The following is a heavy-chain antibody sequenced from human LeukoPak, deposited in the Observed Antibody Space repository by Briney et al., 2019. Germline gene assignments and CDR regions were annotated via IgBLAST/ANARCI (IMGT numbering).Heavy chain of an antibody. CDR2: IYYSGST. Sequence: SETLSLTCTVSGGSISSYYWSWIRQPPGKGLEWIRYIYYSGSTNYNPSLKSRVTISVDTSKNQFSLKLSSVTAADTAVYYCARDKPGLYYYDSSGYNDAFDIWGQGTMVTVSS. V-gene: IGHV4-59*01. J-gene: IGHJ3*02. D-gene: IGHD3-22*01. CDR1: GGSISSYY. CDR3: ARDKPGLYYYDSSGYNDAFDI.